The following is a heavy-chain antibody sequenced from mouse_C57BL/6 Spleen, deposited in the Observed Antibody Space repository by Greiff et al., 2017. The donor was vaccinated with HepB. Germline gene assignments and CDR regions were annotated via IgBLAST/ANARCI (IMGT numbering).Heavy chain of an antibody. J-gene: IGHJ4*01. Sequence: QVQLKESGAELVRPGASVTLSCKASGYTFTDYEMHWVKQTPVHGLEWIGAIDPETGGTAYNQKFKGKAILTADKSSSTAYMELRSLTSEDSAVYYCTIITTVAYAMDYWGQGTSVTVSS. CDR2: IDPETGGT. CDR3: TIITTVAYAMDY. V-gene: IGHV1-15*01. D-gene: IGHD1-1*01. CDR1: GYTFTDYE.